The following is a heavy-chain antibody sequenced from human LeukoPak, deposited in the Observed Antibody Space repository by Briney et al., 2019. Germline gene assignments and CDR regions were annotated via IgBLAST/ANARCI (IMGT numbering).Heavy chain of an antibody. CDR3: ARDLGVPVDSSGSNDY. V-gene: IGHV3-53*01. J-gene: IGHJ4*02. Sequence: GGSLRLSCAASGITVSSNYMSWVRQAPGKGLEWVSVIYSGGRTFYADSVKGRFTISRDNSKNTLYLQMNSLRVEDTAVYYCARDLGVPVDSSGSNDYWGQGTLVTVSS. D-gene: IGHD6-19*01. CDR1: GITVSSNY. CDR2: IYSGGRT.